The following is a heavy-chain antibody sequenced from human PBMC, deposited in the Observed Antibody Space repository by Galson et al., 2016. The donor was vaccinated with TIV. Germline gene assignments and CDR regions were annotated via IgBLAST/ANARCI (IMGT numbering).Heavy chain of an antibody. J-gene: IGHJ6*02. D-gene: IGHD3-22*01. CDR2: IYGDGRT. Sequence: SLRLSCAASGFIVDDNYMTWIRQAPGKGLEWVSVIYGDGRTYYTDSVRGRFTISRDSSKNTLYLQMNSLRAEDTAVYCCARDRYYDARGYYYYYYGMDVWGQGTTVTVSS. V-gene: IGHV3-53*01. CDR3: ARDRYYDARGYYYYYYGMDV. CDR1: GFIVDDNY.